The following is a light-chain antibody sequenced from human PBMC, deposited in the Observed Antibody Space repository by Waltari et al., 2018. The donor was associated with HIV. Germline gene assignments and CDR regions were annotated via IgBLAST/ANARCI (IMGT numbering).Light chain of an antibody. CDR3: MQALQRPLT. V-gene: IGKV2-28*01. Sequence: DIVMTQSPLALVVTPGEPASIFCRSCRGLLETNCNHFFQWEVQKPGQSPQRLMFLTSKRASGVPDRFSDSGSGTDFTLRISSVEAEDVGVYYCMQALQRPLTFGGGTKVEIK. CDR1: RGLLETNCNHF. CDR2: LTS. J-gene: IGKJ4*01.